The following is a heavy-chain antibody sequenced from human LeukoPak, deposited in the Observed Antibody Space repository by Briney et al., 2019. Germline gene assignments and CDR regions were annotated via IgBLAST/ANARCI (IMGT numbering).Heavy chain of an antibody. CDR2: INSDGSST. CDR1: GFTFSSYW. J-gene: IGHJ4*02. Sequence: QPGGSLRLSCAASGFTFSSYWMHWVRQAPGKGLVWVSRINSDGSSTSYADSVKGRFTISRDNSKNTLYLQMNSLRAEDTAVYYCAKDLSGSYLIDYWGQGTLVTVSS. D-gene: IGHD1-26*01. CDR3: AKDLSGSYLIDY. V-gene: IGHV3-74*01.